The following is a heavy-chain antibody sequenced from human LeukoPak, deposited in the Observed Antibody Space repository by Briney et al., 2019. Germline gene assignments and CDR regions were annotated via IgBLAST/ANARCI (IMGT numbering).Heavy chain of an antibody. CDR2: IYYSGST. D-gene: IGHD6-13*01. V-gene: IGHV4-39*01. J-gene: IGHJ4*02. CDR1: GGSISSSSYY. Sequence: SETLSLTCTLSGGSISSSSYYWGWIRQPPGKGLEWIGSIYYSGSTYYNPSLKSRVTISVDTSKNQFSLKLSSVTAADTAVYYCARLRAAAPINYFDYWGQGTLVTVSS. CDR3: ARLRAAAPINYFDY.